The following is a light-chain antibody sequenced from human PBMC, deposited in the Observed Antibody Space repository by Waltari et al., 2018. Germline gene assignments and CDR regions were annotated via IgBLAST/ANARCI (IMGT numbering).Light chain of an antibody. CDR3: SSYAGSNTGL. J-gene: IGLJ2*01. CDR2: EVS. V-gene: IGLV2-11*01. Sequence: QAALTQPRSVSGSPGQSVTISCTGTSSDIGGYNYVSWYQQHPGTAPKLMIYEVSKRPSVVSDRFSCSKSCNTSSLTISGLQAEDEADYYCSSYAGSNTGLFGGGTRLTVL. CDR1: SSDIGGYNY.